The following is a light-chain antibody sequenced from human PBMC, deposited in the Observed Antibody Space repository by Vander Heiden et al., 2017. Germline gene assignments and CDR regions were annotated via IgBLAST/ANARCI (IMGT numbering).Light chain of an antibody. Sequence: DIQMTQPPSSLSASVGDRVTITCRASQSISSYLNWYQQKPGKAPKLLIYAASSLQSGVPSRFSGSGSGTEFTLTISSLQPDDFATYYCQQNYSTPLTFGEGTKVEIK. J-gene: IGKJ4*01. CDR3: QQNYSTPLT. V-gene: IGKV1-39*01. CDR2: AAS. CDR1: QSISSY.